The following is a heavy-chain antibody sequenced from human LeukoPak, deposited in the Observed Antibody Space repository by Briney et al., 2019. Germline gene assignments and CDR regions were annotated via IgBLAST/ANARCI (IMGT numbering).Heavy chain of an antibody. CDR3: ARLGSTYYECYFDY. CDR2: IYSSGST. CDR1: GGSISSYY. J-gene: IGHJ4*02. D-gene: IGHD3-3*01. V-gene: IGHV4-4*07. Sequence: PSETLSLTCTVSGGSISSYYWSWIRQPAGEGLQWIGRIYSSGSTNYNPSLKSRVTMSVDTSKNQFSLKLSSVTAADTAVCYCARLGSTYYECYFDYWGQGTLVTVSS.